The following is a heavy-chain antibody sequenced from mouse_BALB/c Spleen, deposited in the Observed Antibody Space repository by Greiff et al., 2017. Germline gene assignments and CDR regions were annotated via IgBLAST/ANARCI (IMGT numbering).Heavy chain of an antibody. J-gene: IGHJ3*01. CDR3: AKGANEYGNYGGNY. D-gene: IGHD2-10*02. CDR1: GFSLTSYG. Sequence: VKLMESGPGLVAPSQSLSITCTVSGFSLTSYGVSWVRQPPGKGLEWLGVIWGDGSTNYHSALISRLSISKDNSKSQVFLKLNSLQTDDTATYYCAKGANEYGNYGGNYWGQGTLVTVSA. CDR2: IWGDGST. V-gene: IGHV2-3*01.